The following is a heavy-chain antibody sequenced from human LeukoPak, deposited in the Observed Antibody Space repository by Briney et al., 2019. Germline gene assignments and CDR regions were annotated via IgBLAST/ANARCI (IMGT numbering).Heavy chain of an antibody. J-gene: IGHJ4*02. Sequence: GGSLRLSCAASGFTFSSYGMHWVRQAPGKGLEWVAVISYDGSNKYYADSVKGRFTISRDNSKNSLYLQMNSLRAEDTAIYYCTKARDDYGVDTIDSWGQGTLVTVSS. D-gene: IGHD3-3*01. CDR3: TKARDDYGVDTIDS. V-gene: IGHV3-30*18. CDR2: ISYDGSNK. CDR1: GFTFSSYG.